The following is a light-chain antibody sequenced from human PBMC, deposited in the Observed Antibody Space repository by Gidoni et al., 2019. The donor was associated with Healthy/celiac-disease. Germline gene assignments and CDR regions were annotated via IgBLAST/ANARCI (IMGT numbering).Light chain of an antibody. CDR3: AAWDDSLSGWV. J-gene: IGLJ3*02. CDR2: RNN. V-gene: IGLV1-47*01. Sequence: QSVLPPPPSASGTPGQRVTISCSGRSSNIGSNYVYWYQQLPGTAPNLLIYRNNQRPSGVPDRFSGSKSGTSASLAISGLRSEDEADYYCAAWDDSLSGWVFGGGTKLTVL. CDR1: SSNIGSNY.